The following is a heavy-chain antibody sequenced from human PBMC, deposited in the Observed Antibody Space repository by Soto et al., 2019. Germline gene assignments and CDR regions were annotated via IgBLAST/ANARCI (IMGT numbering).Heavy chain of an antibody. CDR1: GYTFTNYG. D-gene: IGHD4-17*01. V-gene: IGHV1-18*01. J-gene: IGHJ6*02. Sequence: GASVKVSCKASGYTFTNYGVSWVRQAPGQGLEWMGWISAYNGNTNYAQKLQGRVTMTTDTSTSTAYMELRSLRSDDTAVYYCARSHGESDYYYYGMDVWGQGTTVTVSS. CDR3: ARSHGESDYYYYGMDV. CDR2: ISAYNGNT.